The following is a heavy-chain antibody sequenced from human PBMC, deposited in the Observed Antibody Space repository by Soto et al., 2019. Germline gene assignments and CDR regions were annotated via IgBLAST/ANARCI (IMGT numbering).Heavy chain of an antibody. D-gene: IGHD3-22*01. Sequence: GESLKISCKGSGYSFTSYWIGWVRQMPGKGLEWMGIIYPGDSDTRYSPSFQGQVTISADKSISTAYLQWSSLKASDTAMYYCARRVEYYDSSGLYGMDVRAQGTTVTVSS. V-gene: IGHV5-51*01. J-gene: IGHJ6*02. CDR2: IYPGDSDT. CDR1: GYSFTSYW. CDR3: ARRVEYYDSSGLYGMDV.